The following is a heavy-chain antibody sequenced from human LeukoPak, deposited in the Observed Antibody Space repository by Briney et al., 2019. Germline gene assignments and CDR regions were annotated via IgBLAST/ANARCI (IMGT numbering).Heavy chain of an antibody. J-gene: IGHJ4*02. D-gene: IGHD2-21*02. CDR2: IWGSGGRI. CDR1: GFTLRRYA. CDR3: AKTTYCGVDCYSWYFDY. Sequence: PGGSLRLSCAASGFTLRRYAVMGVRQARGGGLEGVSAIWGSGGRIYYGASVNGRFTISRDNSKNTLYLQLNSLKPEDTAIYHCAKTTYCGVDCYSWYFDYWGQGTLVTVSS. V-gene: IGHV3-23*01.